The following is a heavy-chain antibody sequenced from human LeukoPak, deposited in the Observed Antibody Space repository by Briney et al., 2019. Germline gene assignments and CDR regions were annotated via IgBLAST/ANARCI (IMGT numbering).Heavy chain of an antibody. CDR1: GVTFSDYA. V-gene: IGHV3-23*01. CDR3: ARKECGSTSCYTREYFQY. D-gene: IGHD2-2*02. Sequence: PGGSLRLSCAASGVTFSDYAMTWVRQAPGRGLEWASVISGSGESTNYAASVRGRFTISRDNVHNTLYLQMHSLRAEDTAIYFCARKECGSTSCYTREYFQYWGQGTLVTVSS. J-gene: IGHJ1*01. CDR2: ISGSGEST.